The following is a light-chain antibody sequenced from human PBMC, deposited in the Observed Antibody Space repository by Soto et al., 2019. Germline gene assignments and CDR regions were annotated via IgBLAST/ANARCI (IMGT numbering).Light chain of an antibody. CDR2: LEGSGSY. Sequence: QSVLTQSSSASASLGSSVKLTCTLSSGHSSYIIAWHQQQPGKAPRYLMRLEGSGSYNKGSGVPDRFSGSSSGAVRYLTISNLQSEDEADYYCETWDSNSWVFGGGTKLTVL. CDR1: SGHSSYI. V-gene: IGLV4-60*03. J-gene: IGLJ3*02. CDR3: ETWDSNSWV.